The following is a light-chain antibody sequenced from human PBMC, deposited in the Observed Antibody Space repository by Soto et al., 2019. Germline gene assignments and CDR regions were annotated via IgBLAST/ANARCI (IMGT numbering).Light chain of an antibody. CDR1: SSDVGSHPL. J-gene: IGLJ3*02. CDR2: EDT. CDR3: CAFTSAGTGV. V-gene: IGLV2-23*01. Sequence: QSALTQPRSVSGSPGQSITISCAGTSSDVGSHPLVSWYQQHPGKAPKLMISEDTKRPSGVSNRFSGSKSGNMASLTISGLQAEDEADYYCCAFTSAGTGVFGGGTKVTVL.